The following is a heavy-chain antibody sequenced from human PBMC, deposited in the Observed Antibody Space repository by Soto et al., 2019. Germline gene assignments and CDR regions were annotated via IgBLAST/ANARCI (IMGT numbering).Heavy chain of an antibody. Sequence: PGESLKISCAVSGFTFSLYGMHWVRQAPGKGLEWVAFISYEGRNKYYADSVKGRFTLSRDNSKNTLSLQMESLRPEDTAVYYCAKGRDSTLLRWQYFDNWGQGTQVPISS. CDR1: GFTFSLYG. V-gene: IGHV3-30*18. J-gene: IGHJ4*02. CDR2: ISYEGRNK. CDR3: AKGRDSTLLRWQYFDN. D-gene: IGHD4-17*01.